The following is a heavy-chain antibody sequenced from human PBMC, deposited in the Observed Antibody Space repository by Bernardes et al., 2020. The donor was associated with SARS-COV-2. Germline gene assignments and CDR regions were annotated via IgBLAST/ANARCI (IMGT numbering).Heavy chain of an antibody. D-gene: IGHD3-3*01. CDR2: INQSGRT. Sequence: SETLSLTCVVYGGSFSGYYWSWIRQAPGKGLEWIGEINQSGRTNYNPSLKSRGTISIDMSKNQFSLKLSSVTAADTAVYYCARAVGVTIFGVVIVNWFDPWGQGTLGT. V-gene: IGHV4-34*01. CDR1: GGSFSGYY. CDR3: ARAVGVTIFGVVIVNWFDP. J-gene: IGHJ5*02.